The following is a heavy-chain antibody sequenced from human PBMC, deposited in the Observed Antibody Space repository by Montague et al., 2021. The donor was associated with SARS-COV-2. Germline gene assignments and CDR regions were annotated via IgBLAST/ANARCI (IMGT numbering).Heavy chain of an antibody. CDR2: IYYSGST. CDR3: ARLTAGYCSGGSCYWGTGFDY. D-gene: IGHD2-15*01. CDR1: GGSISSYY. Sequence: SETLSLTCTVSGGSISSYYWSWIRQPPGKGLEWIGYIYYSGSTNYNPSLKGRVTISVDTSRNQFSLKLSSVTAADTAVYYCARLTAGYCSGGSCYWGTGFDYWGQGTLVTVSS. J-gene: IGHJ4*02. V-gene: IGHV4-59*12.